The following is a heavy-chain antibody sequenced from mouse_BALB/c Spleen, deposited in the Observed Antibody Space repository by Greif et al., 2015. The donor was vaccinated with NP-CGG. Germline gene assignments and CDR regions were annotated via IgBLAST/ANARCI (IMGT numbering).Heavy chain of an antibody. J-gene: IGHJ2*01. D-gene: IGHD3-1*01. Sequence: EVQRVESGEELVKPEASVKLSCTASGFNIKDTYMHWVKQRPEQGLEWIGRIDPANGNTKYDPKFQGKATITADTSSNTPYLQLSSLTSEDTAIYYFARSSGGYWGQCTTLTVSS. V-gene: IGHV14-3*02. CDR3: ARSSGGY. CDR2: IDPANGNT. CDR1: GFNIKDTY.